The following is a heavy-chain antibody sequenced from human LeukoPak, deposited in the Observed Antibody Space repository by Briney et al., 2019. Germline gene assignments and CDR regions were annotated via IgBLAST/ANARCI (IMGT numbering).Heavy chain of an antibody. CDR2: MYLSGTT. CDR3: ARSLRQGHGLTVTTGGPPYYYITDV. CDR1: GDSINSLDL. J-gene: IGHJ6*02. Sequence: PSGTLSLTCTVSGDSINSLDLWSWVRQPPGKGLEWIGEMYLSGTTHSNPSVKSRVTISIDKSKNQFFLNLSSVTAADTAVYYCARSLRQGHGLTVTTGGPPYYYITDVWGQGTTVTVSS. D-gene: IGHD4-11*01. V-gene: IGHV4-4*02.